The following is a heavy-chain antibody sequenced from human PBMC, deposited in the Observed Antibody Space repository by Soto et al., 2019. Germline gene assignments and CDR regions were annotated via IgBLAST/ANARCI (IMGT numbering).Heavy chain of an antibody. J-gene: IGHJ4*02. Sequence: QVQLQESGPGLVKPSQTLSLTCTVSGGSISSGDYYWSWMRQTPGKGLEWIGYIYHNGITDYNPSLKSRVTISQDTSKTQFSLKVPSVGASDTAVDYCAALPADDRLREGGNFDYWGQGTLVTVSS. CDR2: IYHNGIT. D-gene: IGHD3-16*01. CDR3: AALPADDRLREGGNFDY. V-gene: IGHV4-30-4*01. CDR1: GGSISSGDYY.